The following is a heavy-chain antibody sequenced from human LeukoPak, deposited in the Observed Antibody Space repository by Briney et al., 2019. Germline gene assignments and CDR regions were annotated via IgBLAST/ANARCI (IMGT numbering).Heavy chain of an antibody. CDR2: INPNSGGT. CDR1: GYTFTSYD. V-gene: IGHV1-2*02. CDR3: ARVAYSSSWYLFDY. D-gene: IGHD6-13*01. J-gene: IGHJ4*02. Sequence: GASVKVPCKASGYTFTSYDINWVRQAPGQGLEWMGWINPNSGGTNYAQKFQGRVTMTRDTSISTAYMELSRLRSDDTAVYYCARVAYSSSWYLFDYWGQGTLVTVSS.